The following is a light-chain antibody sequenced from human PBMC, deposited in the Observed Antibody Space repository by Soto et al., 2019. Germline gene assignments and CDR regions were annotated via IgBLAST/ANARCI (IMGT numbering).Light chain of an antibody. CDR1: QNIGNY. CDR2: GAS. V-gene: IGKV1-39*01. Sequence: DIQMTQSPSSLSASVGDRVALTCRASQNIGNYLSWYAQKPGKAPKLLIYGASSLQSGVPSRFSGSGSGTHFTLTISSLQPEDFATYYCQQSDSIPFTFGQGTKREMK. J-gene: IGKJ2*01. CDR3: QQSDSIPFT.